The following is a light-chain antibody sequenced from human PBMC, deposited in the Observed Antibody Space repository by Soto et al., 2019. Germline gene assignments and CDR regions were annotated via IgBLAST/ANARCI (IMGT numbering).Light chain of an antibody. Sequence: QSVLTQTASVSGSPGQSITISCTGTSSDVGAYNYVSWYQHHPGKAPNLMIFDVNNRPSGVSDRFSGSKSGNTASLNIFGLQAEDEADYYCNSYAGSKTTVFGSGTKVTV. CDR3: NSYAGSKTTV. CDR2: DVN. CDR1: SSDVGAYNY. V-gene: IGLV2-14*03. J-gene: IGLJ1*01.